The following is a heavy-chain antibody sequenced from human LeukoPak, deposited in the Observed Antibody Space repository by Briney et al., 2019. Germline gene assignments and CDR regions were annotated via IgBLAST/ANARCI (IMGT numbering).Heavy chain of an antibody. Sequence: GGSLRLSCAASGFTFSSYSMNWVRQASGKGLEWVGRIRSKANSYATAYAASVKGRFTISRDDSKNTAYLQMNSLKTEDTAVYYCTRHLYYYDSSGCLGYWGQGTLVTVSS. CDR1: GFTFSSYS. D-gene: IGHD3-22*01. J-gene: IGHJ4*02. CDR3: TRHLYYYDSSGCLGY. CDR2: IRSKANSYAT. V-gene: IGHV3-73*01.